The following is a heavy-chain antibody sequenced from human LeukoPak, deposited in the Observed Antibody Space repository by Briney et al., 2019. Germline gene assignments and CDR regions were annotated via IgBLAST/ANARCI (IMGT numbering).Heavy chain of an antibody. V-gene: IGHV3-23*01. CDR1: GFTFSSYA. D-gene: IGHD4-17*01. Sequence: GGSLRLSCAASGFTFSSYAMSWVRQAPGEGLQWVSGISGSGSSTYYADSVRGRFTISRDNSKNTLYLQMNSLRAEDTAVYYCARGGRTTWHGMDVWGQGTTVTVSS. J-gene: IGHJ6*02. CDR3: ARGGRTTWHGMDV. CDR2: ISGSGSST.